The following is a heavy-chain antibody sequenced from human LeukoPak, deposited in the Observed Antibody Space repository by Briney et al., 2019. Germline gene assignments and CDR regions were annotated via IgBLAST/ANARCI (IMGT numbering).Heavy chain of an antibody. CDR2: IAGDGSSI. CDR1: GFTFSDYW. CDR3: AKDRAAAYDAFDI. D-gene: IGHD6-13*01. Sequence: GGSLRLSCAASGFTFSDYWMHWVRDAPGKGLMWVSRIAGDGSSISYADSVKGRFTISRDNAKNSLYLQMNSLRAEDTALYYCAKDRAAAYDAFDIWGQGTMVTVSS. J-gene: IGHJ3*02. V-gene: IGHV3-74*01.